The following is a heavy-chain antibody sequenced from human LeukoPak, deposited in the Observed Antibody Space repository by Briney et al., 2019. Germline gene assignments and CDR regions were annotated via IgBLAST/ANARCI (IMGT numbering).Heavy chain of an antibody. Sequence: SETLSLTCTVSGGSISSYYWSWIRQPPGKGLEWIGYIYYSGSTNYNPSLKSRVTISVDTSKNQFSLKLSSVTAADTAVYYCASGFSDSYWGQGTLVTVSS. CDR1: GGSISSYY. CDR3: ASGFSDSY. D-gene: IGHD3-22*01. J-gene: IGHJ4*02. CDR2: IYYSGST. V-gene: IGHV4-59*01.